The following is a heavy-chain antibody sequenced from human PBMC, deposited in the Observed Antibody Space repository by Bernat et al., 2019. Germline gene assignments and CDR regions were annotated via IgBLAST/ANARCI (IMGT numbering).Heavy chain of an antibody. CDR2: ISNNGSSK. D-gene: IGHD3-16*02. J-gene: IGHJ4*02. Sequence: QVQLVESGGGLVKPGGSLRLSCAVSGFTFSDYDMSWIRQAPGKGLEWISCISNNGSSKYYADSVKGRFTISRDNAKNSLYLQMNSLRADDTAVYFCARAHSFGRVIGVSTSTDYWGQGTLVTVSS. CDR1: GFTFSDYD. CDR3: ARAHSFGRVIGVSTSTDY. V-gene: IGHV3-11*01.